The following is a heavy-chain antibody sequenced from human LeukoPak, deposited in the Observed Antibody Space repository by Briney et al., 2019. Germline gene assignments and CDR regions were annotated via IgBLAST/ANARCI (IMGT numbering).Heavy chain of an antibody. CDR2: IIPILGIA. CDR3: ARESIAVAGTGWFDP. Sequence: SVKVSCKASGGTFSSYAISWVRQAPGQGLEWMGRIIPILGIANYAQKFQGRVTITADKSTSTAYMELSSLRSEDTAVYYCARESIAVAGTGWFDPWGQGTLVTVSS. D-gene: IGHD6-19*01. J-gene: IGHJ5*02. CDR1: GGTFSSYA. V-gene: IGHV1-69*04.